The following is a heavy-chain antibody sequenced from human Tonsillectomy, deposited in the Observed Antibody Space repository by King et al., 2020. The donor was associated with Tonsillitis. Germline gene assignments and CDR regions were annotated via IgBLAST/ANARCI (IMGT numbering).Heavy chain of an antibody. CDR3: ARSFYNSALFFDY. CDR1: GDSISSADYY. D-gene: IGHD3-10*01. CDR2: IYYTGST. Sequence: QLQESGPGLVKPSQTLSLTCTLSGDSISSADYYWSWIRQPPVKGLEWIGYIYYTGSTYSNPSLRSRLTMSLDTSKNQFSLNLSSVTAADTAVYYCARSFYNSALFFDYWGQGNLVTVSS. V-gene: IGHV4-30-4*01. J-gene: IGHJ4*02.